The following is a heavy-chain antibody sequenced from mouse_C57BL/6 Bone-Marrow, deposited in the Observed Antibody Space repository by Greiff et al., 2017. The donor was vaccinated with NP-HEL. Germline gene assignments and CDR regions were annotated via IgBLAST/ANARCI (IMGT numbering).Heavy chain of an antibody. Sequence: EVQRVESGPGLVKPSQSLSLTCSVTGYSITSGYYWNWIRQFPGNKLEWMGYISYDGSNNYNPSLKNRISITRDTSKNQFFLKLNSVTTEDTATFYCARSITLDYWGQGTTLTVSS. J-gene: IGHJ2*01. CDR3: ARSITLDY. CDR1: GYSITSGYY. CDR2: ISYDGSN. V-gene: IGHV3-6*01. D-gene: IGHD1-1*01.